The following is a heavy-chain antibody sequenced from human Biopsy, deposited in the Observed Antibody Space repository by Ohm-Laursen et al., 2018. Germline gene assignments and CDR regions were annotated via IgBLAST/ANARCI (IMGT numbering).Heavy chain of an antibody. CDR1: GSTFRSYG. J-gene: IGHJ3*02. CDR3: ARHSPPGLEVSWNDVFDI. Sequence: ASVKVSCKASGSTFRSYGISWVRQAPGQGLEWLGWISGQRNKTRYGQKVQGRVMMTKDTSTTTAHLELRSLRSDDAAVYYRARHSPPGLEVSWNDVFDIWGQGTVVTVS. CDR2: ISGQRNKT. V-gene: IGHV1-18*01. D-gene: IGHD5/OR15-5a*01.